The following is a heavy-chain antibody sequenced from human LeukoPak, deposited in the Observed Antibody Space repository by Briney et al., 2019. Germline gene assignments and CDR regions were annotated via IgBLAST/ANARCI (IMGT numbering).Heavy chain of an antibody. Sequence: GGSLRLSCAASGFTFSSYAMSWVRQAPGKGLEWVSAISGSGGSTYYADSVKGRFTISRDNSKNTLYLQMNSLRAEHTAVYYCAKDVGSSGYYYIYFDYWGQGTLVTVSS. CDR1: GFTFSSYA. J-gene: IGHJ4*02. V-gene: IGHV3-23*01. CDR3: AKDVGSSGYYYIYFDY. CDR2: ISGSGGST. D-gene: IGHD3-22*01.